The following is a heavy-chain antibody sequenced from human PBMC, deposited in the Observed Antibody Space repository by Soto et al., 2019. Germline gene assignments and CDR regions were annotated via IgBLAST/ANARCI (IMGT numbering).Heavy chain of an antibody. CDR2: ISSTRSYI. Sequence: PGGSLRLSCAASGFTFSTYSINWVRQAPGKGLEWVSSISSTRSYIYYADSVKGRFTISRDNAKNSLYLQMNSLRAEDTAVYYCARDRSRDGSGYYFDYWGQGSLVTVSS. CDR1: GFTFSTYS. V-gene: IGHV3-21*01. J-gene: IGHJ4*02. CDR3: ARDRSRDGSGYYFDY. D-gene: IGHD3-22*01.